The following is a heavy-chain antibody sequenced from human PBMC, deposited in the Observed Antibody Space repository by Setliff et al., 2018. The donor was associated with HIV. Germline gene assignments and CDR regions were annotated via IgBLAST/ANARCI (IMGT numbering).Heavy chain of an antibody. V-gene: IGHV3-23*01. Sequence: GESLRLSCEASGFTLRSYAMYWVRQAPGKGLEWVAGISGAGATTYYADSVKGRFTISRDNSKDTLYLQMNSLRAEDTAVYYCAKDGYSDYLNSYFDYWGQGTLFTVSS. CDR2: ISGAGATT. D-gene: IGHD4-17*01. CDR1: GFTLRSYA. J-gene: IGHJ4*02. CDR3: AKDGYSDYLNSYFDY.